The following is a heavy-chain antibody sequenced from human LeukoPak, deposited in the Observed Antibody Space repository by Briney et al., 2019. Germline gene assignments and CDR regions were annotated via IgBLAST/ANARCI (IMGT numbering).Heavy chain of an antibody. CDR2: IYPGDSDT. D-gene: IGHD6-6*01. J-gene: IGHJ3*02. V-gene: IGHV5-51*01. CDR1: GYRFTSYW. Sequence: GESLKISCKGSGYRFTSYWIGWVRQMPGKGLEWMGIIYPGDSDTRYSPSFQGQVTISADKSISTAYLQWSSLKASDTAMYYCARGSSSPQPFDAFDIWGQGTMVTVSS. CDR3: ARGSSSPQPFDAFDI.